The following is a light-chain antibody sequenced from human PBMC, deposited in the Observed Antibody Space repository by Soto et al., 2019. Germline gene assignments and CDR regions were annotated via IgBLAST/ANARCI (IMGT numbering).Light chain of an antibody. V-gene: IGLV2-14*01. J-gene: IGLJ2*01. CDR2: EVT. CDR3: SSYTGSGTLI. CDR1: SSDVGGYNF. Sequence: QSVLTQPASVSGSPGQSITISCTGTSSDVGGYNFVSWYQQQPGKAPKLMVYEVTNRPSGVSYRFSGSKSGNTASLTISGLQAEDEDDYFCSSYTGSGTLIFGGGTKLTVL.